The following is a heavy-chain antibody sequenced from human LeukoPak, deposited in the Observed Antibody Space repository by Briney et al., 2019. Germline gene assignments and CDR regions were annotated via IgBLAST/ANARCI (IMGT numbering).Heavy chain of an antibody. Sequence: PGGSLRLSCAASGFTFSSYGMHWVRQAPGKGLEWVAVIWYDGSSKYYADFVKGRFTISRDNSKNTLYLQMNSLRTEDTAVYYCAKDGGLRFLEWSSDYWGQGTLVTLSS. CDR3: AKDGGLRFLEWSSDY. CDR2: IWYDGSSK. J-gene: IGHJ4*02. V-gene: IGHV3-33*06. D-gene: IGHD3-3*01. CDR1: GFTFSSYG.